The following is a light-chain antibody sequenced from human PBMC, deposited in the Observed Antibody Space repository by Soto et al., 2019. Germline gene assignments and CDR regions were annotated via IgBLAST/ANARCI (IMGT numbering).Light chain of an antibody. CDR1: QSVSSSY. CDR2: GAS. V-gene: IGKV3-20*01. Sequence: EIVLTQSPGTLSLSPGERATLSCRASQSVSSSYLAWYQQKPGQAPRLLIYGASSRATGIPDRFSGRRSGTDFTLTISRLEPEDLAVCYCQQYGSSPLTVGGGTKVEIK. J-gene: IGKJ4*02. CDR3: QQYGSSPLT.